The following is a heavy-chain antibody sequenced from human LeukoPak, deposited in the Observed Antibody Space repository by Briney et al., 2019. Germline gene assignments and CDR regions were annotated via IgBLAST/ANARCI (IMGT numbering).Heavy chain of an antibody. Sequence: GGSLRLSCAASGFTFSSYAMSWVRQAPGKGLEWVSAISGSGGSTYYADSVKGRFTISRDNSKNTLYLQMNSLRAEDTAVYYCAKDLIAAAGKNYYYGMDVWGQGTAVTVSS. CDR1: GFTFSSYA. V-gene: IGHV3-23*01. CDR3: AKDLIAAAGKNYYYGMDV. J-gene: IGHJ6*02. CDR2: ISGSGGST. D-gene: IGHD6-13*01.